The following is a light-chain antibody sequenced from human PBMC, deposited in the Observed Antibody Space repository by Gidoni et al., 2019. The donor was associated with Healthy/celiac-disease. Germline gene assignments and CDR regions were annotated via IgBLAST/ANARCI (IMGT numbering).Light chain of an antibody. CDR3: NSRDSSGNHVV. CDR1: SLRSYY. V-gene: IGLV3-19*01. Sequence: SSELTQDPAVSVAWGQTVRITCQGDSLRSYYASWYPQKPGQAPVLVIYGKNNRPSGIPDRFSGSSSGNTASLTITGAQAEDEADYYCNSRDSSGNHVVFGGGTKLTVL. J-gene: IGLJ2*01. CDR2: GKN.